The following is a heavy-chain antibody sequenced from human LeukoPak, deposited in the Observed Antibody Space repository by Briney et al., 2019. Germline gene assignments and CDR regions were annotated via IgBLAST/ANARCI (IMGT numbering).Heavy chain of an antibody. J-gene: IGHJ4*02. V-gene: IGHV3-15*01. CDR3: TTYDRVCYDS. Sequence: GGSLRLSCAASGFTFSNAWMSWVRQAPGKGLEWVGRIKSKTDGETTDYAAPVKGRFTISRDDSKNTLYLQMNSLKAEDTAVYYCTTYDRVCYDSGGQGTLVTVSA. CDR2: IKSKTDGETT. D-gene: IGHD3-22*01. CDR1: GFTFSNAW.